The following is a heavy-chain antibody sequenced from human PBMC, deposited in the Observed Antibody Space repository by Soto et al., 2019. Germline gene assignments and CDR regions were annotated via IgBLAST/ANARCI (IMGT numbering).Heavy chain of an antibody. J-gene: IGHJ4*02. CDR2: IWYDGGKK. D-gene: IGHD6-13*01. V-gene: IGHV3-33*01. CDR1: GFIFSAYG. Sequence: QVQLVESGGGVVQPGGSLRLSCAASGFIFSAYGMHWVRQAPGTGLEWVAVIWYDGGKKFYADSVKGRFAISRDNSKNTLYLQMNSLGVEDTAVYYCTRDRDGAAGLLIDYWGQGTLVTVSS. CDR3: TRDRDGAAGLLIDY.